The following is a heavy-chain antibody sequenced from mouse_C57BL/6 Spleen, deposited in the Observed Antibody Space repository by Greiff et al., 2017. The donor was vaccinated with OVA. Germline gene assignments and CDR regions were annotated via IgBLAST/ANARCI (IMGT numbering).Heavy chain of an antibody. Sequence: QVQLQQPGAELVMPGASVKLSCKASGYTFTSYWMHWVTQRPGQGLEWIGEIDPSDSYTNYNQKFKGKSTLTVDKSSSTAYMQLSSLTSEDSAVYYCARRLLGYFDYWGQGTTLTVSS. V-gene: IGHV1-69*01. CDR2: IDPSDSYT. CDR1: GYTFTSYW. CDR3: ARRLLGYFDY. J-gene: IGHJ2*01. D-gene: IGHD2-3*01.